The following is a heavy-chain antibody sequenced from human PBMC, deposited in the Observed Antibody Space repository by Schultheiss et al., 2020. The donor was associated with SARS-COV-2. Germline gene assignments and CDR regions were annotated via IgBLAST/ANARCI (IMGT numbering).Heavy chain of an antibody. Sequence: GGSLRLSCAASELTVSNNYMTWVRQAPGKGLEWVSVIYSGGNTHYADSVRGRFIISRDNSKNTLYLQMTSLRVEDTAMYYCVRDGPAASYGMDVWGQGTTVTVSS. V-gene: IGHV3-66*01. D-gene: IGHD2-2*01. CDR3: VRDGPAASYGMDV. CDR1: ELTVSNNY. CDR2: IYSGGNT. J-gene: IGHJ6*02.